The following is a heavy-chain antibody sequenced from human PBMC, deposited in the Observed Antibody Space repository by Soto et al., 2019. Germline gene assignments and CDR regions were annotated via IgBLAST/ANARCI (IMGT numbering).Heavy chain of an antibody. CDR1: GYSFTNFW. D-gene: IGHD1-26*01. CDR3: ARRGTRGWGSCDL. V-gene: IGHV5-51*01. Sequence: EVQLVQSGAEVKKPGESLKISCKGSGYSFTNFWIGWVRQMPGKGLEWMGIIYPGDSDTKYRPSFQGQVTISADKSISTAYLQWCNLRASDSAMYYCARRGTRGWGSCDLWGQGTMVTVSS. CDR2: IYPGDSDT. J-gene: IGHJ3*01.